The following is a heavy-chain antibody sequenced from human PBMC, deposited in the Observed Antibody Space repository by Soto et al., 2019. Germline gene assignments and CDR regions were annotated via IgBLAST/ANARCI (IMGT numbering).Heavy chain of an antibody. V-gene: IGHV1-8*01. CDR3: ARALCSSTSCXYYYYYYMDV. CDR1: GYTFTSYD. Sequence: ASVKVSCKASGYTFTSYDINWVRQATGQGLEWMGWMNPNSGNTGYAQKFQGRVTMTRNTSISTAYMELSSLRSEDTAVYYCARALCSSTSCXYYYYYYMDVWGKGTTVTVSS. D-gene: IGHD2-2*01. J-gene: IGHJ6*03. CDR2: MNPNSGNT.